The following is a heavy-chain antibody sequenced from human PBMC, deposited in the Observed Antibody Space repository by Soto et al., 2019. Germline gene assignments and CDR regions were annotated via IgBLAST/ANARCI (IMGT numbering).Heavy chain of an antibody. V-gene: IGHV3-23*01. Sequence: GGSLRLSCAASGFSFSSYAMSWVRQAPGKGLEWVSTISGSDGKTFYADSVKGRFSISRDTSDNMLYLQMNSLRDDDTAVYYCARWSYLDYWGQGARVTVSS. D-gene: IGHD2-15*01. CDR3: ARWSYLDY. CDR1: GFSFSSYA. CDR2: ISGSDGKT. J-gene: IGHJ4*02.